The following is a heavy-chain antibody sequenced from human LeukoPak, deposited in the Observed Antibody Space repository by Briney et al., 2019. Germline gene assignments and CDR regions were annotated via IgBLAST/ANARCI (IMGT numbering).Heavy chain of an antibody. CDR3: ARDRPLAIFGVVIAGYFDL. V-gene: IGHV1-69*13. Sequence: GASVKVSCKASGGTFSSYAISWVRQAPGQGLEWMGGIVPIFGTANYAQKFQGRVTITADESTSTAYMELSSLRSEDTAVYYCARDRPLAIFGVVIAGYFDLWGRGTLVTVSS. CDR1: GGTFSSYA. CDR2: IVPIFGTA. J-gene: IGHJ2*01. D-gene: IGHD3-3*01.